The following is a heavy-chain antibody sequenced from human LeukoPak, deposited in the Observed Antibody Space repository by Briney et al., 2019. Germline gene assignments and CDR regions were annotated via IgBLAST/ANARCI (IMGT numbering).Heavy chain of an antibody. J-gene: IGHJ5*02. D-gene: IGHD1-1*01. V-gene: IGHV3-7*03. Sequence: GGSLRLSCAASGFTFSSYWMSWVRQAPGKGLEWVANIKQDGSEKYYVDSVKGRFTISRDNSKDTLYVQMNSLRAEDTAVYYCARSYGTYNWFDPWGQGTLVTVSS. CDR2: IKQDGSEK. CDR1: GFTFSSYW. CDR3: ARSYGTYNWFDP.